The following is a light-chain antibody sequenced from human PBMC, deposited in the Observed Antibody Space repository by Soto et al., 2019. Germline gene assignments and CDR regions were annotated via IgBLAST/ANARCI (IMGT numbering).Light chain of an antibody. CDR1: RSVSSTY. J-gene: IGKJ2*01. CDR2: GAS. Sequence: ETVLTQSPGTLSLSPGERATLSCRASRSVSSTYLAWYQQKPDQAPRLLIYGASSRATGIPDRFSGSGSGTDFTLTISRLEPEDFAVYFCQQYGSSKYTFGQGTKLEIK. V-gene: IGKV3-20*01. CDR3: QQYGSSKYT.